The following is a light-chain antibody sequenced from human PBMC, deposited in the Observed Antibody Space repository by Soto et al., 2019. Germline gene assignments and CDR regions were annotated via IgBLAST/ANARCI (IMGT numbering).Light chain of an antibody. CDR3: QQRSNWPRT. V-gene: IGKV3-11*01. CDR1: QSVSSS. Sequence: EIVLTQSPATLSLSPGERATLSCRASQSVSSSLGWYQQIPGQAPRLLIYDASNRATCIPARFSGSGSGTDFTLTISSLEPEDFAVYYCQQRSNWPRTFGQGTKLEIK. CDR2: DAS. J-gene: IGKJ2*01.